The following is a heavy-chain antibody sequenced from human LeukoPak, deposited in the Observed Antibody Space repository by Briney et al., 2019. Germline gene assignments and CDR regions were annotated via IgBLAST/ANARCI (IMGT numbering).Heavy chain of an antibody. CDR3: ARGSTGTTFLNFDY. Sequence: GGSLRLSCAASGFTFDDYGMSWVRQAPGKGLEWVSGINWNGGSTGYADSVKGRFTISRDNAKNSLYLQMNSLRAEDTAVYYCARGSTGTTFLNFDYWGQGTLVTVSS. J-gene: IGHJ4*02. V-gene: IGHV3-20*04. D-gene: IGHD1-1*01. CDR2: INWNGGST. CDR1: GFTFDDYG.